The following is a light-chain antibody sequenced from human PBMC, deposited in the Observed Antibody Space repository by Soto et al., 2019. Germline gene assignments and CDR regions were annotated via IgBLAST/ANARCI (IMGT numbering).Light chain of an antibody. CDR1: QSVSSNY. V-gene: IGKV3-20*01. CDR3: QQYGSSPWT. Sequence: IVLKQSPATLSLSTGERATFSCRASQSVSSNYLAWYQQKPGQAPRLLIYGAFKRATGIPDRFSGSGSGTDFTLTISRMEPEDFAVYYCQQYGSSPWTFGQGTKV. CDR2: GAF. J-gene: IGKJ1*01.